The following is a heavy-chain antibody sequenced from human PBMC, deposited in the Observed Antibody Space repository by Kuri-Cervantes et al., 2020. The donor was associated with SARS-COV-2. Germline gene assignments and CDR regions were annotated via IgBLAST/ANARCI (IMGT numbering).Heavy chain of an antibody. CDR2: ISYDGSNK. D-gene: IGHD6-19*01. Sequence: GESLKISCAASGFTSSSYGMHWVRQAPGKGLEWVVVISYDGSNKYYADSVKGRFTISRDNSKNTLYLQMNSLRAEDTAVYYCAKDLGSGWYYYGMDVWGQGTTVTVSS. CDR3: AKDLGSGWYYYGMDV. CDR1: GFTSSSYG. V-gene: IGHV3-30*18. J-gene: IGHJ6*02.